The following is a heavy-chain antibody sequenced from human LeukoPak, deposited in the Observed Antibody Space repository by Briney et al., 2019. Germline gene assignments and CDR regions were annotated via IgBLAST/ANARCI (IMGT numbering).Heavy chain of an antibody. CDR1: GGSSSGYY. D-gene: IGHD3-3*01. V-gene: IGHV4-34*01. CDR2: INHSGVI. CDR3: ARDATLAPFWSGYYSGHNWFDP. J-gene: IGHJ5*02. Sequence: SETLSLTCAVYGGSSSGYYWSWIRQSPGKGLEWIGEINHSGVINYNPSLKSRVTISVDTSKNQFSLKLSSVTAADTAVYYCARDATLAPFWSGYYSGHNWFDPWGQGTLVTVSS.